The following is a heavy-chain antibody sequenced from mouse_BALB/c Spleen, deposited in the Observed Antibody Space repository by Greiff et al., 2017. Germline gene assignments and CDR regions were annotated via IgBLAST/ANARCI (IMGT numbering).Heavy chain of an antibody. CDR1: GFTFSSYG. Sequence: EVNLVESGGGLVQPGGSLKLSCAASGFTFSSYGMSWVRQTPDKRLELVATINSNGGSTYYPDSVKGRFTISRDNAKNTLYLQMSSLKSEDTAMYYCARGYYGYDGFAYWGQGTLVTVSA. CDR2: INSNGGST. D-gene: IGHD2-2*01. J-gene: IGHJ3*01. CDR3: ARGYYGYDGFAY. V-gene: IGHV5-6-3*01.